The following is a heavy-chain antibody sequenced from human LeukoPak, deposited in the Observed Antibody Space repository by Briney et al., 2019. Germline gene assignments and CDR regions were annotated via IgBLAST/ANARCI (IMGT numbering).Heavy chain of an antibody. CDR2: ISSSSTYI. D-gene: IGHD5-18*01. CDR3: AKDRGTAMVPRGMDV. J-gene: IGHJ6*02. V-gene: IGHV3-21*01. Sequence: PGGSLRLSCAASGVTFSSYNVNWVRQAPGKGLEWVSSISSSSTYIYYANSLKGRFTISRDNAKNSVYLQMNGLRAGDSALYFCAKDRGTAMVPRGMDVWGQGTTVTVSS. CDR1: GVTFSSYN.